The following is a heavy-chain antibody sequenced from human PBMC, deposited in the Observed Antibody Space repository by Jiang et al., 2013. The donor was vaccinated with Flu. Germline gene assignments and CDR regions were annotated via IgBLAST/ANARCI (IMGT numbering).Heavy chain of an antibody. J-gene: IGHJ4*02. Sequence: NSGYYWGWIRQSPGKGWNGLGDLSYGMTYYNPSFKNRVTMSVDTSKNQFSLKLNSVTAADTAVYYCARDKMMYYFDSSGPYHFDSWGQGTLATVSS. CDR1: NSGYY. D-gene: IGHD3-22*01. CDR3: ARDKMMYYFDSSGPYHFDS. V-gene: IGHV4-38-2*02. CDR2: LSYGMT.